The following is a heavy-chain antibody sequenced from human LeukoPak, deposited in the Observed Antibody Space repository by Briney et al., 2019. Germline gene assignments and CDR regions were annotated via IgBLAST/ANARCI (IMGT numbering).Heavy chain of an antibody. Sequence: ASVKVSCKASGGTFSSYAISWVRQAPGQGLEWMGRIIPILGIANYAQKFQGRVTITADKSTSTAYMELSSLRSEDTAVYYCARVPTTYSGSLQHWGQGTLVTVSS. CDR3: ARVPTTYSGSLQH. D-gene: IGHD1-26*01. J-gene: IGHJ1*01. V-gene: IGHV1-69*04. CDR1: GGTFSSYA. CDR2: IIPILGIA.